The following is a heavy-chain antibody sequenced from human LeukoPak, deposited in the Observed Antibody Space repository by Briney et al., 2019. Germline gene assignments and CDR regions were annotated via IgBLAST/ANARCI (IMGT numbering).Heavy chain of an antibody. CDR2: VSGSGRST. CDR3: AKSIVNSGTYIPFDY. D-gene: IGHD1-26*01. CDR1: GFTYSNYA. V-gene: IGHV3-23*01. J-gene: IGHJ4*02. Sequence: GGSLRLSCAASGFTYSNYAMNWVRQAPGKGLEWVSVVSGSGRSTYYADSVKGRFTISRDKSKNSLYLQMNSLRVEDTAIYYCAKSIVNSGTYIPFDYWGQGTLVTVSS.